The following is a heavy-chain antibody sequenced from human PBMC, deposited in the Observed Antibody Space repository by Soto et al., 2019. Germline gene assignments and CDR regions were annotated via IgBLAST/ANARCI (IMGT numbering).Heavy chain of an antibody. CDR3: AREGVSGSYYRGLHYYYGMDV. CDR2: IIPIFGTA. V-gene: IGHV1-69*01. CDR1: GGTFSSYA. D-gene: IGHD3-10*01. Sequence: QVQLVQSGAEVKKPGSSVKVSCKASGGTFSSYAISWVRQAPGQGLEWMGGIIPIFGTANYAQKFQGRVTITADESTSTAYMELSSLRSEDTAVYYCAREGVSGSYYRGLHYYYGMDVWGQGTTVTVSS. J-gene: IGHJ6*02.